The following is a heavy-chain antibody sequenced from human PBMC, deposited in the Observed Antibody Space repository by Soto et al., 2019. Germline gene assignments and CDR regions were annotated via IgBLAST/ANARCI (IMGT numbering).Heavy chain of an antibody. D-gene: IGHD2-15*01. Sequence: PGGSLRLSCACSCFTFVDSYMSWIRQAPGKRLEWLSYISPGSRYPAYADSVKGRFTISRDNAKRSLYLQMMSLTAEDTAIYYCVRGGGGGLFDPWGQGTMVTVSS. CDR1: CFTFVDSY. J-gene: IGHJ5*02. CDR3: VRGGGGGLFDP. V-gene: IGHV3-11*06. CDR2: ISPGSRYP.